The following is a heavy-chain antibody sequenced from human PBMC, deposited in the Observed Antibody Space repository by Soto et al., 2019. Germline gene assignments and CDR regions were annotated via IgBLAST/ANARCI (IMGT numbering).Heavy chain of an antibody. V-gene: IGHV3-7*05. CDR1: GFTFSSYW. Sequence: GGSLRLSCAASGFTFSSYWMSWVRQAPGKGLEWVANIKQDGSEKYYVDSVKGRFTISRDNAKNSLYLQMNSLRAEDTAVYYCASQHKYYYEGPDIWGQGTMVTVSS. D-gene: IGHD3-22*01. J-gene: IGHJ3*02. CDR2: IKQDGSEK. CDR3: ASQHKYYYEGPDI.